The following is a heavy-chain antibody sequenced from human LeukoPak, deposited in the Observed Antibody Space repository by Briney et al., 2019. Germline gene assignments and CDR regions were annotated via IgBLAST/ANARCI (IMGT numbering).Heavy chain of an antibody. CDR3: SREWGNGNDLRPDS. CDR2: IRSSIYGGTP. CDR1: GFTFREFA. D-gene: IGHD1-1*01. J-gene: IGHJ4*02. Sequence: GGSLRLSCTSSGFTFREFAVSWFRQTPGKGLEWIGFIRSSIYGGTPKAAASVKGRFIFSRDDSKGVAYLRMNSLKTDDTAVYYCSREWGNGNDLRPDSWGQGTLVTVSS. V-gene: IGHV3-49*03.